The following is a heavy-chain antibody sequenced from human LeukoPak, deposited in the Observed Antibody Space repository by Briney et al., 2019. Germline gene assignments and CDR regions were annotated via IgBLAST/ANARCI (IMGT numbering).Heavy chain of an antibody. CDR3: ARGGVVMVTAILDWYFDL. Sequence: AAVKVSCKASGYTFTGYYMHWVRQAPGQGLEWMGRINPNSGGTNYARKFQGRVTMTRDTSISTAYMELSRLRSDDTAVYYCARGGVVMVTAILDWYFDLWGRGTLFTVSS. V-gene: IGHV1-2*06. CDR1: GYTFTGYY. CDR2: INPNSGGT. J-gene: IGHJ2*01. D-gene: IGHD2-21*02.